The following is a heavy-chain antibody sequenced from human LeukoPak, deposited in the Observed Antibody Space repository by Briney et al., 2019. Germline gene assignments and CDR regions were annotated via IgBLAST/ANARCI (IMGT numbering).Heavy chain of an antibody. CDR3: ARDQSSVAGTTYNWFDP. J-gene: IGHJ5*02. CDR1: GFTFSNYW. CDR2: INSDGSST. Sequence: GGSLRLSCAASGFTFSNYWMHWVRQAPGKGLVWVSRINSDGSSTSYADSVKGRFNISRDNAKNTLYLQLNSLRAEDTAVYYCARDQSSVAGTTYNWFDPWGQGTLVTVSS. V-gene: IGHV3-74*01. D-gene: IGHD6-19*01.